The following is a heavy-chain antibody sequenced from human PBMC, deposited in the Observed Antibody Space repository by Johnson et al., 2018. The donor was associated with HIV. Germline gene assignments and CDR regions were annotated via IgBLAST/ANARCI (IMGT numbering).Heavy chain of an antibody. D-gene: IGHD2-15*01. CDR3: ASGRVGGNDAFDI. V-gene: IGHV3-30*02. CDR2: IRYDGSNK. CDR1: GFTFSSYG. Sequence: VQLVESGGGLVHPGGSLRLSCAASGFTFSSYGMHWVRQAPGKGLEWVAFIRYDGSNKYYADSVKGRFTISRDNSKNTLYLQMNSLRAEDTAVYYCASGRVGGNDAFDIWGQGTMVTVSS. J-gene: IGHJ3*02.